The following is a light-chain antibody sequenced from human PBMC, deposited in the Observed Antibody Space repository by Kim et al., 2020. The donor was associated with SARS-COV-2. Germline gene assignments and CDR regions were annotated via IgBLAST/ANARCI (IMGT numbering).Light chain of an antibody. CDR1: QSVSTTY. Sequence: LSLGERATLSCRASQSVSTTYLAWYQQKFGQAPRLLIYGASNRATGIPDRFSGGGSGTDFTLTINRLEPEDFAVYYCQHYGTALWTFGQGTKVDIK. CDR3: QHYGTALWT. J-gene: IGKJ1*01. CDR2: GAS. V-gene: IGKV3-20*01.